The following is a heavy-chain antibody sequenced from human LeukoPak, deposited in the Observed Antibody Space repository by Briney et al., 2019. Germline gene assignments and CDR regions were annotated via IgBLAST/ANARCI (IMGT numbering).Heavy chain of an antibody. CDR1: GFAFSNNA. V-gene: IGHV3-30*04. Sequence: GGSLRLSCAASGFAFSNNAMHWVRQAPGKGLEWVTVIANDGSNKYYAESVKGRFTISRDNSKNTLYLQMNSLRVDDTAIYYCAREWLSPQGGPDYWGQGTQVTVSS. D-gene: IGHD3-10*01. CDR2: IANDGSNK. CDR3: AREWLSPQGGPDY. J-gene: IGHJ4*02.